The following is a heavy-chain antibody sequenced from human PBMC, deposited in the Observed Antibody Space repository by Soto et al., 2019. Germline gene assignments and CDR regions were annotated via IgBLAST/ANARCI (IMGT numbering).Heavy chain of an antibody. CDR1: GFTFSSYE. CDR2: ISSSGSTI. CDR3: ARGRGRRRNPLDY. J-gene: IGHJ4*02. V-gene: IGHV3-48*03. Sequence: GGSLRLSCAASGFTFSSYEMNWVRQAPGKGLEWVSYISSSGSTIYYADSVKGRFTISRDNAKNSLYLQMNSLRAEDTDVYYCARGRGRRRNPLDYWGQGTLVTVSS. D-gene: IGHD3-10*01.